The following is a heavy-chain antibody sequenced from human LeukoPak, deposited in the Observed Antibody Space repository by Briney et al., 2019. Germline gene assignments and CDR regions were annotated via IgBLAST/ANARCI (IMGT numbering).Heavy chain of an antibody. Sequence: TSETLSLTCTVSGGSISRYYWNWIRQPPGKGLEWIGYIYYSGSTNYNPSFRSRATISVDKSNNRFSLKLSAVTAADSAIYYCAREGYFDTSGYFEYWGQGILVTVSP. J-gene: IGHJ4*02. D-gene: IGHD3-22*01. CDR3: AREGYFDTSGYFEY. CDR2: IYYSGST. V-gene: IGHV4-59*01. CDR1: GGSISRYY.